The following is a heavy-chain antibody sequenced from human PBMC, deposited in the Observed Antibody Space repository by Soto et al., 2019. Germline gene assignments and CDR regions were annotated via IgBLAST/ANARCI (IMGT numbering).Heavy chain of an antibody. CDR3: ARAKVYCSSTSCYTDGIDY. D-gene: IGHD2-2*02. J-gene: IGHJ4*02. CDR2: INHSGST. V-gene: IGHV4-34*01. CDR1: GGSFSGYY. Sequence: PSETLSLTCAVYGGSFSGYYWSWIRQPPGKGLEWIGEINHSGSTNYNPSLKSRVTISVDTSKNQFSLKPSSVTAADTAVYYCARAKVYCSSTSCYTDGIDYWGQGTLVTVSS.